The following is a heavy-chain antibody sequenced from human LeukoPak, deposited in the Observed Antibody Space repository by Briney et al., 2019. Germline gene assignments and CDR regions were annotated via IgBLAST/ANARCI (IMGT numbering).Heavy chain of an antibody. CDR2: INPSGGST. CDR3: ARVLDFWSGYLVY. CDR1: GYTFTSYY. D-gene: IGHD3-3*01. Sequence: GASVKVSCKXSGYTFTSYYMHWVRQAPGQGLEWMGIINPSGGSTSYSQKFQGRVTMTRDTPTRTVYMELSRLRSEATAVYYCARVLDFWSGYLVYWGQGTLVTVSS. V-gene: IGHV1-46*03. J-gene: IGHJ4*02.